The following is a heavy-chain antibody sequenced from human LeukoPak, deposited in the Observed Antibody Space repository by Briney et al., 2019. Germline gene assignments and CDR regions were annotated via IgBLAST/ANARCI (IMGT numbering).Heavy chain of an antibody. CDR1: GFTFSSYG. CDR3: ARGRHSYESSDYYYEGDAFDI. J-gene: IGHJ3*02. D-gene: IGHD3-22*01. CDR2: IRYDGSNK. Sequence: GGSLRLSCAASGFTFSSYGMHWVRQAPGKGLEWVAFIRYDGSNKYYADSVKGRFTISRDNSKNTLYLQMNSLRPEDTAVYYCARGRHSYESSDYYYEGDAFDIWGQGTMVTVSS. V-gene: IGHV3-30*02.